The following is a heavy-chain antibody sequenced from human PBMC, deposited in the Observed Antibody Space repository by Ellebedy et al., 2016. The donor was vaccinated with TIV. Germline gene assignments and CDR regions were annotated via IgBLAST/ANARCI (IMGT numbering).Heavy chain of an antibody. Sequence: GGSLRLSXAASGFTFSNYVMNWVRQAPGTGLEWVSGLTSSGGSTYYADSVKGRFTIFRDNSKNTLYVQMNSLRAEDTAIYYCATRITAPFEYWGQGTLVTVSS. CDR2: LTSSGGST. CDR1: GFTFSNYV. J-gene: IGHJ4*02. V-gene: IGHV3-23*01. CDR3: ATRITAPFEY. D-gene: IGHD6-6*01.